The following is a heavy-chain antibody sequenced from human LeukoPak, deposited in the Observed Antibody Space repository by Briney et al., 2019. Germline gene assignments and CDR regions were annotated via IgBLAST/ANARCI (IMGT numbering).Heavy chain of an antibody. V-gene: IGHV3-23*01. CDR3: AKGVAAAGTNYFDY. D-gene: IGHD6-13*01. CDR1: GFTFSSYA. J-gene: IGHJ4*02. Sequence: GGSLRLSCAASGFTFSSYAVSWVRRAPGKGLEWVSAISGSGGSTYYADSVKGRFTISRDNSKNTLYLQVNSLRAEDTAVYYCAKGVAAAGTNYFDYWGQGTLVTVSS. CDR2: ISGSGGST.